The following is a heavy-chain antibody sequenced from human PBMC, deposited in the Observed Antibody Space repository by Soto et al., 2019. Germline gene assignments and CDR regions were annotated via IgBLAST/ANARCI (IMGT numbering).Heavy chain of an antibody. J-gene: IGHJ4*02. CDR1: GFTFSSYA. Sequence: PGGSLRLSCAASGFTFSSYAMSWVRQAPGKGLEWVSAINGGGGSTYYADSVNGRFTISRDNSKNTLYLQMNSLRAEDTAVYYCAPATLRPPGPSDYWGQGTLVTVSS. CDR3: APATLRPPGPSDY. V-gene: IGHV3-23*01. D-gene: IGHD4-17*01. CDR2: INGGGGST.